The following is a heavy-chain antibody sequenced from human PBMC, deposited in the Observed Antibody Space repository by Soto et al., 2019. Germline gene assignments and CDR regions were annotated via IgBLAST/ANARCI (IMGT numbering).Heavy chain of an antibody. V-gene: IGHV3-15*01. CDR1: GVTFSDAW. CDR3: SWTPRASNPYGSGP. J-gene: IGHJ5*02. D-gene: IGHD3-10*01. CDR2: MTESTT. Sequence: EVQLVESGGRLVEPGGSLTISCVLSGVTFSDAWMNWVRQAPGKGLEWVGRMTESTTDYAAPVKGRFTISRDDSKTTLYLHMISLKTEDTALYYCSWTPRASNPYGSGPWGRGTLVTVSS.